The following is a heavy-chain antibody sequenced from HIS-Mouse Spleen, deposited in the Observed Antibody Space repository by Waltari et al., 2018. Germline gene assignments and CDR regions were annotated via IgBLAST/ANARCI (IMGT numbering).Heavy chain of an antibody. CDR1: GFTFSSYS. CDR3: ASLYYDILTGYYRDY. J-gene: IGHJ4*02. V-gene: IGHV3-21*01. CDR2: ISSSSSYI. Sequence: EVQLVESGGGLVKPGGSLRLSCAASGFTFSSYSMNWVRQAPGKGLEWVSSISSSSSYIYYAASVKGRFTISRDNAKNSLYLQMNSLRAEDTAVYYCASLYYDILTGYYRDYWGQGTLVTVSS. D-gene: IGHD3-9*01.